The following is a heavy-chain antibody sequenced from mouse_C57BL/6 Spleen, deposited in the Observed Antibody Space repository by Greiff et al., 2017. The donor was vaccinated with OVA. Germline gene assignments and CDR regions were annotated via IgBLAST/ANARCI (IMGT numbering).Heavy chain of an antibody. CDR1: GYTFTDYN. CDR3: ARQHYGSSYGFAY. CDR2: INPNNGGT. Sequence: EVQLQQSGPELVKPGASVKMSCKASGYTFTDYNMHWVKQSHGKSLEWIGYINPNNGGTSYNQKFKGKATLTVNKSSSTAYMELRSLTSEDSAVYYGARQHYGSSYGFAYWGQGTLVTVSA. V-gene: IGHV1-22*01. J-gene: IGHJ3*01. D-gene: IGHD1-1*01.